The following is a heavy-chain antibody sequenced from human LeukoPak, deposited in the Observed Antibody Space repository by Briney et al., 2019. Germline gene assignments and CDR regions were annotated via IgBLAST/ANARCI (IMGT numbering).Heavy chain of an antibody. V-gene: IGHV4-34*01. D-gene: IGHD6-13*01. Sequence: SETLSLTCAVYGGSFSGYYWSWIRQPPGKGLEWIGEINHSGSTNYNPSLKSRVTISVGTSKNQFSLKLSSVTAADTVVYYCARGLRLGIAAAGIWGQGTLVTVSS. J-gene: IGHJ4*02. CDR2: INHSGST. CDR1: GGSFSGYY. CDR3: ARGLRLGIAAAGI.